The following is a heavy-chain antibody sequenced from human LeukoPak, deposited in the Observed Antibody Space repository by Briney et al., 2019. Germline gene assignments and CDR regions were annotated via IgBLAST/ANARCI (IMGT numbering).Heavy chain of an antibody. CDR3: AKDFGDNSGWYFDY. J-gene: IGHJ4*02. CDR2: IAHDESQK. D-gene: IGHD6-19*01. V-gene: IGHV3-30*18. Sequence: GGSLRLSCAASGFTFSSYSMNWVRQAPGKGLEWVAVIAHDESQKYYADSVNGRFTISRDNSNNALYLQMNSLRAGDTAVYYCAKDFGDNSGWYFDYWGQGTLVTVSS. CDR1: GFTFSSYS.